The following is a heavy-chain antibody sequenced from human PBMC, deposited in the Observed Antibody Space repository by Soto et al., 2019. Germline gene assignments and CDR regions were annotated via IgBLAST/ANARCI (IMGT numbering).Heavy chain of an antibody. CDR1: GYSFTSYW. J-gene: IGHJ6*03. V-gene: IGHV5-51*01. CDR2: IYPGDSDT. CDR3: ARHPLDRDYSKVYMDV. D-gene: IGHD4-4*01. Sequence: GESLKISCKGSGYSFTSYWIGWVRQMPGKGLEWMGIIYPGDSDTRYSPSFQGQVTISADKSISTAYLQWSSLKASDTAMYYCARHPLDRDYSKVYMDVWGKGTTVTVSS.